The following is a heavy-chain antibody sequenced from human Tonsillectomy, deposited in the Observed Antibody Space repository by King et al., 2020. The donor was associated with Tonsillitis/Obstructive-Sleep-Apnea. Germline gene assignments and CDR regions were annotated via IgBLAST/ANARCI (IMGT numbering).Heavy chain of an antibody. V-gene: IGHV1-69*12. D-gene: IGHD2-15*01. CDR3: ARGSGYCSGGSCYHYFDC. J-gene: IGHJ4*02. CDR2: IIPNFGTA. CDR1: GGTFSSYA. Sequence: QLVQSGAEVKKPGSSVKVSCKASGGTFSSYAISWVRQAPGQGLEWMGGIIPNFGTANYAQKFQGRVTITADESTSTAYMELSSLRSEDTAVYYCARGSGYCSGGSCYHYFDCWGQGTLVTVSS.